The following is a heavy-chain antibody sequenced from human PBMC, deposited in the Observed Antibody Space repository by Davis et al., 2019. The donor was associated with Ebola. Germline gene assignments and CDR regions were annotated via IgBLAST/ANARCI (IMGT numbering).Heavy chain of an antibody. CDR2: LGTSADT. Sequence: GGSLRLSCAASGFIFRSYVMSWVRQAPGKGLEWVSTLGTSADTYYADSVKGRFTISRDNSRNTLYLQMNVLRVEDTAIYYCAKDTANIWFDIWGQGTMVTVSS. J-gene: IGHJ3*02. D-gene: IGHD2-21*02. CDR1: GFIFRSYV. V-gene: IGHV3-23*01. CDR3: AKDTANIWFDI.